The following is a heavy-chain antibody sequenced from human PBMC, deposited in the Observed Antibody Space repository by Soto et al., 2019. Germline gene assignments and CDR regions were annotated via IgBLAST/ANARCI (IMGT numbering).Heavy chain of an antibody. D-gene: IGHD2-21*02. Sequence: SLRLSCAASGFTLSSYAMHRVRQAPGKGLEWVAVISYDGSNKYYADSVKGRFTISRDNSKNTLYLQMNSLRAEDTAVYYCARLLTALDYWGQGTLVTVSS. CDR2: ISYDGSNK. CDR3: ARLLTALDY. CDR1: GFTLSSYA. J-gene: IGHJ4*02. V-gene: IGHV3-30-3*01.